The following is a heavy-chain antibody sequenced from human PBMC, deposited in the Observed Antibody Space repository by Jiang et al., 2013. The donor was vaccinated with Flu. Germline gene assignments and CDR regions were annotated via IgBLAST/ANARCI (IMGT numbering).Heavy chain of an antibody. J-gene: IGHJ3*02. Sequence: VISYDGSNKYYADSVKGRFTISRDNSKNTLYLQMNSLRAEDTAVYYCARDPGINWEGAFDIWGQGTMVTVSS. D-gene: IGHD7-27*01. CDR2: ISYDGSNK. CDR3: ARDPGINWEGAFDI. V-gene: IGHV3-30-3*01.